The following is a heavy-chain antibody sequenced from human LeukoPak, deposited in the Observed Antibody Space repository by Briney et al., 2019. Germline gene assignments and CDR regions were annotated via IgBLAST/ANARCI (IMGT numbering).Heavy chain of an antibody. D-gene: IGHD2-2*01. J-gene: IGHJ5*02. CDR1: GYSFTNYG. CDR3: ARDTRHRYCPSPSCYRGWFDP. CDR2: ISGYNGDT. V-gene: IGHV1-18*01. Sequence: ASVKVSCKSSGYSFTNYGISWARQAPGQGLEWMGWISGYNGDTTYAEEVQGRLTMATDTSTSTAYMELRSLRSDDTAVYYCARDTRHRYCPSPSCYRGWFDPWGQGTLVTVSS.